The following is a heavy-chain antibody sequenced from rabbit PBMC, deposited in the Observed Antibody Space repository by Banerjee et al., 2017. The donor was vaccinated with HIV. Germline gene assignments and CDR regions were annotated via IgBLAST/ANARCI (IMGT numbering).Heavy chain of an antibody. Sequence: QEQLVESGGGLVQPGGSLKLSCKASGFSFSNNYWICWVRQAPGKGLEWIACIDAGSSGSTYYASWAKGRFTISKTSSTTVTLQMTSLTAADTATYFCARDYAGYVAGTTVTRLDLWGPGTLVTVS. CDR2: IDAGSSGST. CDR1: GFSFSNNYW. CDR3: ARDYAGYVAGTTVTRLDL. V-gene: IGHV1S45*01. J-gene: IGHJ6*01. D-gene: IGHD7-1*01.